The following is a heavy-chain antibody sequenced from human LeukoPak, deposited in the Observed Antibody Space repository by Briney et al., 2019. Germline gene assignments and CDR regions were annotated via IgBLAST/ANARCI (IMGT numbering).Heavy chain of an antibody. CDR3: ATELRILSWGVDAFDI. Sequence: PGRSLRLSCAASGFNFNSYAVHWVRQAPGKGLEWVAFISYDGSKTHHADSVKGRFTISRDTSKTTLYLQMNSLRAEDTAVYYCATELRILSWGVDAFDIWGQGTMVTVCS. D-gene: IGHD3-10*01. CDR2: ISYDGSKT. V-gene: IGHV3-30*04. CDR1: GFNFNSYA. J-gene: IGHJ3*02.